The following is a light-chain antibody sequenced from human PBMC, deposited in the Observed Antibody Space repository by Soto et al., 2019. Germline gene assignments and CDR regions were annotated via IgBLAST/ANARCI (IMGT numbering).Light chain of an antibody. Sequence: EIVMTQSPATLSVSPGERATLSCSASQSVGSSLAWYQRKPGQAPRLLIYGASTRAPGIPARFSGSGSGTDFTLTISSLEPEDFAVYYCQQYGSSPQTFGQGTKVDIK. J-gene: IGKJ1*01. V-gene: IGKV3D-15*01. CDR2: GAS. CDR1: QSVGSS. CDR3: QQYGSSPQT.